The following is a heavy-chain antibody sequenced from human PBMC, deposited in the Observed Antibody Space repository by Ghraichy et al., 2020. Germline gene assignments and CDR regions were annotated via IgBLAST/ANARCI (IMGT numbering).Heavy chain of an antibody. CDR3: ARSYFHAMDV. J-gene: IGHJ6*02. Sequence: ASVKVSCKASGYFFTGYYLHWVRQAPGQGLECMGWINPDSGDTNYAQRFQGRVTMTRDTSISTAYMELSRLTSDDTAVYHCARSYFHAMDVWGQGTTVTVS. CDR2: INPDSGDT. CDR1: GYFFTGYY. V-gene: IGHV1-2*02.